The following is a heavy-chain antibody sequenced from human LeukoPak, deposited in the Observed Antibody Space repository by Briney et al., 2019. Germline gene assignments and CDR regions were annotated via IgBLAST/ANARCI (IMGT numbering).Heavy chain of an antibody. CDR2: IYYSGST. V-gene: IGHV4-59*08. J-gene: IGHJ4*02. Sequence: RASETLSLTCTVSGGSISSYYWSWIWQPPGKGLEWIGDIYYSGSTNYNPSLKSRVTISVDTSKNQFSLRLSSVTAADTAVYYSARLASGSYGPLTPFDYWGQGTLVTVSA. D-gene: IGHD1-26*01. CDR1: GGSISSYY. CDR3: ARLASGSYGPLTPFDY.